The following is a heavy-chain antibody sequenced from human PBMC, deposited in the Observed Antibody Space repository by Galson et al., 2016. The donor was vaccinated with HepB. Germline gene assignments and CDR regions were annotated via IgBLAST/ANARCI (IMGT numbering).Heavy chain of an antibody. J-gene: IGHJ6*02. CDR3: ARVVSTQYYYYYRMDV. V-gene: IGHV3-21*01. Sequence: SLRLSCAASGFTFSSYSMTWVRQAPGKGLEWVSSITSSSSYIFYADSVKGRCTMSRDNAKNSLYLQMNSLRAEDTAVYYCARVVSTQYYYYYRMDVWGQGTTVTVSS. CDR1: GFTFSSYS. D-gene: IGHD5/OR15-5a*01. CDR2: ITSSSSYI.